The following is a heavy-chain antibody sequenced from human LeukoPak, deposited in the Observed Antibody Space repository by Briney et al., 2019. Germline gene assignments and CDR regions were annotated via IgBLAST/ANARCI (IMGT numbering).Heavy chain of an antibody. CDR2: IYTSGST. J-gene: IGHJ4*02. V-gene: IGHV4-61*02. CDR1: GGSISSGSYY. Sequence: SETLSLTCTVSGGSISSGSYYWSWIRQPAGKGLEWIGRIYTSGSTNYNPSLKSRVTISVDTSKNQFSLKLSFVTAADTAVYYCARGAVPATAILGYFDYWGQGTLVTVSS. D-gene: IGHD2-2*01. CDR3: ARGAVPATAILGYFDY.